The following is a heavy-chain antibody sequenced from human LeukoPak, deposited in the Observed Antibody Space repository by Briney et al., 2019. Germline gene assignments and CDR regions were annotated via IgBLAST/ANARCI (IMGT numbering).Heavy chain of an antibody. Sequence: PGGSLRLSCAASGFTFSSYAMTWVRQAPGKGLEWVANIKQDGSERYYVDSVKGRFTISRDNAKNSLYLQMNNLRAEDTAVYYCARDSSSTYYFDSWGQGTLVTVSS. D-gene: IGHD6-6*01. V-gene: IGHV3-7*01. J-gene: IGHJ4*02. CDR3: ARDSSSTYYFDS. CDR1: GFTFSSYA. CDR2: IKQDGSER.